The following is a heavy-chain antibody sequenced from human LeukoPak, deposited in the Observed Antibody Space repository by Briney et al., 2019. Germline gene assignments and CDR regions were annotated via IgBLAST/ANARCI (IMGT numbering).Heavy chain of an antibody. CDR2: IYTSGST. V-gene: IGHV4-4*07. CDR3: ARSPRSQLIAVAGERSPYYFDY. CDR1: GGSISSYY. J-gene: IGHJ4*02. D-gene: IGHD6-19*01. Sequence: SETLSPTCTVSGGSISSYYWSWIRQPAGKGLEWIGRIYTSGSTNYNPSLKSRVTMSVDTSKNQFSLKLSSVTAADTAVYYCARSPRSQLIAVAGERSPYYFDYWGQGTLVTVSS.